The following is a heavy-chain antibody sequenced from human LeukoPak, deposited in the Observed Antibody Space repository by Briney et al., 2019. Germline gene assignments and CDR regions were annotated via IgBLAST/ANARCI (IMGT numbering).Heavy chain of an antibody. CDR1: GGSFSGYY. D-gene: IGHD4-17*01. Sequence: PSETLSLTCAVYGGSFSGYYWSWIRQPPGKGLEWIGEINHSGSTNYNPSLKSRVTISVDTSKNQFSLKLSSVTAADTAVYYCARGLDYGDYRHWGQGTLVTVSS. V-gene: IGHV4-34*01. CDR2: INHSGST. CDR3: ARGLDYGDYRH. J-gene: IGHJ1*01.